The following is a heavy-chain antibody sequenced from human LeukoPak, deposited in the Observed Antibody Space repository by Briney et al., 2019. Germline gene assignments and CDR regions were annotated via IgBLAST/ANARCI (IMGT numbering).Heavy chain of an antibody. CDR3: ARGGSALYYYGMDV. V-gene: IGHV4-39*07. Sequence: SETLSLTCTVSGGSISSSSYYWGWIRQPPGKGLEWIGTIYYSGGTYYNPSLKSRVTISVDTSKNQFSLKLSSVTAADTAVYYCARGGSALYYYGMDVWGQGTTVTVSS. CDR1: GGSISSSSYY. D-gene: IGHD3-10*01. J-gene: IGHJ6*02. CDR2: IYYSGGT.